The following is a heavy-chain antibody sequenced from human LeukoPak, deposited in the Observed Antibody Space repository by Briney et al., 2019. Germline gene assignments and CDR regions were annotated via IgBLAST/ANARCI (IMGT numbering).Heavy chain of an antibody. D-gene: IGHD3-3*01. CDR3: ARVCTIFGVVIMDYFDY. Sequence: GGSLRLSCAASGFTLSSYWMSWVGQGPGKGLEWVAKIKQEGSEKYYVDSVKGGFTISRDNAKNSLYLQMNSLRAEDTAVYYCARVCTIFGVVIMDYFDYWGQGTLVTVSS. J-gene: IGHJ4*02. V-gene: IGHV3-7*01. CDR1: GFTLSSYW. CDR2: IKQEGSEK.